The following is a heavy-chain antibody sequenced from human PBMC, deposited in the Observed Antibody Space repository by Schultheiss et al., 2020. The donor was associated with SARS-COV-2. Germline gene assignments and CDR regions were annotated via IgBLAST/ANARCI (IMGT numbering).Heavy chain of an antibody. D-gene: IGHD5-24*01. CDR1: GFTFSSYA. Sequence: GGSLRLSCAASGFTFSSYAMHWVRQAPGKGLEWVSSISSSSSYIDHADSVKGRFTISRDNSKNTLYLQMNSLRAEDTAVYYCAREIGRDGYNSYVYWGQGTLVTVSS. J-gene: IGHJ4*02. CDR3: AREIGRDGYNSYVY. CDR2: ISSSSSYI. V-gene: IGHV3-21*01.